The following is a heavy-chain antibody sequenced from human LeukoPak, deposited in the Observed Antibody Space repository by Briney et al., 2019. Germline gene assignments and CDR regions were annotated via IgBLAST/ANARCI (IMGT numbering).Heavy chain of an antibody. J-gene: IGHJ4*02. D-gene: IGHD2-2*01. CDR2: IHSGGNT. Sequence: GGSLRLSCAASGFTVSSNYMSLVRQAPGKGLEWVSVIHSGGNTFYADSVKGRFTISRDSSKNTLYLQMNSLRAEDTAVYYCARGDIVVVPTAVGSWDYWGQGTLVTVSS. V-gene: IGHV3-53*01. CDR3: ARGDIVVVPTAVGSWDY. CDR1: GFTVSSNY.